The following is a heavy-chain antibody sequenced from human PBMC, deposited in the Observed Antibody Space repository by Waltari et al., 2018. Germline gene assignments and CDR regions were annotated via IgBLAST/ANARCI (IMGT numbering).Heavy chain of an antibody. CDR1: GYTFTGYY. Sequence: QVQLVQSGAEVKKPGASVKVSCKASGYTFTGYYMHWVRQAPGQGLEWMGWINPNRGGTNDAQKFQGRVTMTRDTSISTAYMELSRLRSDDTAVYYCARDRPYYYDSSGYSPPDYWGQGTLVTVSS. CDR3: ARDRPYYYDSSGYSPPDY. V-gene: IGHV1-2*02. J-gene: IGHJ4*02. CDR2: INPNRGGT. D-gene: IGHD3-22*01.